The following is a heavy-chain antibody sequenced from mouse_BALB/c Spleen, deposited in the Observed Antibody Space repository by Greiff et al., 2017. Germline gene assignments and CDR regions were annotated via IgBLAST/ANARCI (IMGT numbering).Heavy chain of an antibody. Sequence: EVMLVESGGGLVKPGGSLKLSCAASGFTFSSYAMSWVRQSPEKRLEWVAEISSGGSYTYYPDTVTGRFTISRDNAKNTLYLEMSSLRSEDTAMYYCARDRVSSPFAYWGQGTLVTVSA. CDR1: GFTFSSYA. CDR3: ARDRVSSPFAY. CDR2: ISSGGSYT. J-gene: IGHJ3*01. D-gene: IGHD1-1*01. V-gene: IGHV5-9-4*01.